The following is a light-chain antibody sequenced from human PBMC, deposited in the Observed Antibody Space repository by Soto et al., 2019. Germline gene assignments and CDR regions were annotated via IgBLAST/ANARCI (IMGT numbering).Light chain of an antibody. J-gene: IGKJ5*01. V-gene: IGKV3-11*01. CDR3: QQRSNWPPIT. CDR2: GAS. CDR1: QNISSY. Sequence: TVLTQSPATLSLSPGKIATLSCIASQNISSYLTWYQQKPGQAPRLLIYGASTRATGIPARFSGSGSGTDFTLTISSLEPEDFAVYYCQQRSNWPPITFGQGTRLEFK.